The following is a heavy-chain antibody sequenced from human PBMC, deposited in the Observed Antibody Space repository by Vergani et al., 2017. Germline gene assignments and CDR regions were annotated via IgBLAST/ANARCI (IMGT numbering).Heavy chain of an antibody. V-gene: IGHV3-66*02. CDR2: IYSGGST. Sequence: EVQLVESGGGLVKPGGSLRLSCAASGFTVSSNYMSWVRQAPGKGLEWVSVIYSGGSTYYADSVKGRFTISRDNSKNTLYLQMNSLRAEDTAVYYCAREQDGSGSYNHYYYYGMDVWGQGTTVTVSS. CDR1: GFTVSSNY. CDR3: AREQDGSGSYNHYYYYGMDV. D-gene: IGHD3-10*01. J-gene: IGHJ6*02.